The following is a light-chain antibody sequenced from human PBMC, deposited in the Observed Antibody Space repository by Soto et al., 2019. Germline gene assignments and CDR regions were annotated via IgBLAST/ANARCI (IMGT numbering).Light chain of an antibody. CDR1: QSISSW. J-gene: IGKJ1*01. CDR2: KAS. Sequence: DIQMTQSPSTLSASVGDRVTITCRASQSISSWLAWYQQKPGQAPKLLIYKASTLQSGVPSRFSGSGSGTEFTHASSSLQPDDSATYYGQQYNDNWTFGQGTKVEIK. V-gene: IGKV1-5*03. CDR3: QQYNDNWT.